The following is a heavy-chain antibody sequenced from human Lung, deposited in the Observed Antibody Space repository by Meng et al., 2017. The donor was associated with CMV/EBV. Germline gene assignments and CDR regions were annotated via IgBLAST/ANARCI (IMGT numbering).Heavy chain of an antibody. CDR3: ASDLYCSSTSCYLEYYYYGMDV. CDR2: IYYSGST. Sequence: SXTXSLXCTVSGGSISSSSYYWGWIRQPPGKGLEWIGSIYYSGSTYYNPSLKSRVTISVDTSKNQFSLKLSSVTAADTAVYYCASDLYCSSTSCYLEYYYYGMDVXGQGXTVTVSS. J-gene: IGHJ6*02. V-gene: IGHV4-39*07. CDR1: GGSISSSSYY. D-gene: IGHD2-2*01.